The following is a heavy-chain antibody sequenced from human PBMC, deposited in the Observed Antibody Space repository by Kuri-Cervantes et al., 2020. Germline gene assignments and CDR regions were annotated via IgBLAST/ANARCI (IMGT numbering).Heavy chain of an antibody. J-gene: IGHJ4*02. D-gene: IGHD4-17*01. Sequence: SVKVSCKASGGTFSSYAISWVRQAPGQGLEWMGGIIPIFGTANYAQKFQGRVTFTADESTSTAYMELSSLRSEDTAVYYCARIYGDYARIDYWGQGTLVTVSS. CDR3: ARIYGDYARIDY. CDR1: GGTFSSYA. V-gene: IGHV1-69*13. CDR2: IIPIFGTA.